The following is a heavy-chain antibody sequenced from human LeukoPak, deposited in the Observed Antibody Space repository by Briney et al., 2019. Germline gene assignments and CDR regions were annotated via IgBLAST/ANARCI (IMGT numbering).Heavy chain of an antibody. J-gene: IGHJ6*02. V-gene: IGHV1-3*01. CDR2: INAGNGNT. Sequence: GASVKVSCKASGCTFTSYAMHWVRQAPGQRLEWMGWINAGNGNTKYSQKFQGRVTITRDTSASTAYMELSSLRSEDTAVYYCARVDSSGYYYGYYGMDVWGQGTTVTVSS. CDR1: GCTFTSYA. CDR3: ARVDSSGYYYGYYGMDV. D-gene: IGHD3-22*01.